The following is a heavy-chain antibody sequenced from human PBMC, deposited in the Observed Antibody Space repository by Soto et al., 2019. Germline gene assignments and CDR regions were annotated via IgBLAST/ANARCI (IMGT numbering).Heavy chain of an antibody. Sequence: LCGGSISSGGYYWSWIRQHPGKGLEWIGYIYYSGSTYYNPSLKSRVTISVDTSKNQFSLKLSSVTAADTAVYYCARDQKNYYDSSGYQDWGQGTLVTVSS. CDR1: GGSISSGGYY. D-gene: IGHD3-22*01. CDR3: ARDQKNYYDSSGYQD. CDR2: IYYSGST. J-gene: IGHJ4*02. V-gene: IGHV4-31*02.